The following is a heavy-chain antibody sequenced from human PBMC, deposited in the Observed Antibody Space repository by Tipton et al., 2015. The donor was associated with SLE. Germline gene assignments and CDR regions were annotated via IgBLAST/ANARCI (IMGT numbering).Heavy chain of an antibody. J-gene: IGHJ4*02. CDR1: GLTFSRYW. D-gene: IGHD2-21*01. CDR3: ASGVGDNFDC. Sequence: SLRLSCAASGLTFSRYWMHWVRQAPGKGLVWVSRINSDGNIITYADSVKGRFTISRDDAKDTLYLHMNSLRAEDTAVYYCASGVGDNFDCWCQGTRVSVSS. V-gene: IGHV3-74*01. CDR2: INSDGNII.